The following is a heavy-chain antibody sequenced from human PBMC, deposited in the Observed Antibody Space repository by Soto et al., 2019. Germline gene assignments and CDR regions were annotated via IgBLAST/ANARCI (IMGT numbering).Heavy chain of an antibody. V-gene: IGHV1-18*01. CDR2: ISAYNGNT. CDR3: ARKGYNGYDWKFWYFDY. J-gene: IGHJ4*02. Sequence: VASVKVSCKASGYTFTSYGISWVRQAPGQGLEWMGWISAYNGNTNYAQKLQGRVTMTTDTSTSTAYMELRSLRSDDTAVYYCARKGYNGYDWKFWYFDYWGQGTLVTVS. D-gene: IGHD5-12*01. CDR1: GYTFTSYG.